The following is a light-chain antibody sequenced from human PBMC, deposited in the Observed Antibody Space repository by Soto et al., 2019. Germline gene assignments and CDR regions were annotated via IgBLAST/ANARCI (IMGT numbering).Light chain of an antibody. V-gene: IGLV1-51*01. CDR2: ENN. Sequence: QSVLTQPPSVSAAPGQKVTISCSGSSSNIGKNYVSWYQQLPETAPKLLIYENNKRPSGIPDRFSGSKSGTSATLGITGLQTGDEADYYCGTWDSSLSAYVFGTGTKVTVL. CDR1: SSNIGKNY. CDR3: GTWDSSLSAYV. J-gene: IGLJ1*01.